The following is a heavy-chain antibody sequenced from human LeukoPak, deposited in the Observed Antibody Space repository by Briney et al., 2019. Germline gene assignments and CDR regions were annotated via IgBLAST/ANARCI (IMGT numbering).Heavy chain of an antibody. CDR1: GFTFRNYA. CDR2: IGGSGDST. V-gene: IGHV3-23*01. J-gene: IGHJ4*02. Sequence: RGSLKLSCADSGFTFRNYAMTWVRQAPGEGLEWVSAIGGSGDSTYYADSVKGRFTISRDNSRNTLYLQMHSLRAEDTAIYYCARWDTAMVIWGQGTLVIVSS. D-gene: IGHD5-18*01. CDR3: ARWDTAMVI.